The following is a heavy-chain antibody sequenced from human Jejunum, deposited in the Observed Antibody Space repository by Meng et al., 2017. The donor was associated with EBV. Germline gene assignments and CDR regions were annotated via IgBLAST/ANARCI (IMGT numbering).Heavy chain of an antibody. V-gene: IGHV3-23*01. J-gene: IGHJ4*02. Sequence: EVQLLESXGGFVKSGGSLRLSCAASGFTFSNSAMSWVRQAPGKGLEWVSVISGSAGNTYYADSVKGRFTISRDLSNNTLYLQMNSLRAEDTAIYYCAKLLKYWGQGTLVTVSS. CDR2: ISGSAGNT. CDR3: AKLLKY. CDR1: GFTFSNSA.